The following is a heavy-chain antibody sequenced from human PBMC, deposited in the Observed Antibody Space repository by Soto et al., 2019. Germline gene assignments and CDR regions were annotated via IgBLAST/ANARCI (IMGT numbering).Heavy chain of an antibody. CDR1: GGSIGGYY. CDR2: IYYSGST. V-gene: IGHV4-59*01. CDR3: ARAHFFRSPSDYYYYMDV. J-gene: IGHJ6*03. D-gene: IGHD3-3*01. Sequence: SETLSLTCTVSGGSIGGYYGSWIRQPPGKGLEWIGYIYYSGSTNYNPSLKSRVTISVDTSKNQFSLKLSSVTAADTAVYYCARAHFFRSPSDYYYYMDVWGKGTTVTVSS.